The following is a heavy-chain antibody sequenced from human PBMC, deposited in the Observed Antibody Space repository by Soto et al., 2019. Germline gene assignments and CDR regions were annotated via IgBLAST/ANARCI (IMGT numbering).Heavy chain of an antibody. V-gene: IGHV1-18*04. CDR3: ARDRLRGYDSSGFYS. Sequence: ASVKVSCKASGYTFTSYYMYWVRQAPGQGLEWMGWINPSDGNRNFAQKFEDRVTMTTATSTNTVFLELRSLKSDDTAIYYCARDRLRGYDSSGFYSWGQGTMVTVSS. CDR2: INPSDGNR. D-gene: IGHD3-22*01. J-gene: IGHJ4*02. CDR1: GYTFTSYY.